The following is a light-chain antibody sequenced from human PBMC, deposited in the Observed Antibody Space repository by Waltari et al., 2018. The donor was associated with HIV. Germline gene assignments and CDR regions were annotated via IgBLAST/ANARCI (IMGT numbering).Light chain of an antibody. Sequence: QSALTQPASVSGPPGQSITISCTGASDDLGGYVSWYQQYPCKAPQLLIFDVTKRPSGVSDRFSGSKSANTASLTISGLQAEDEADYFCSSYMSTNRLFGGGTRLTVL. J-gene: IGLJ2*01. CDR3: SSYMSTNRL. V-gene: IGLV2-14*03. CDR1: SDDLGGY. CDR2: DVT.